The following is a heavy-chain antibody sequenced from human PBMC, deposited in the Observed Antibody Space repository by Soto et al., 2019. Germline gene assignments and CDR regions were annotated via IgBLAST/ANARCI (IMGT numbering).Heavy chain of an antibody. J-gene: IGHJ4*02. CDR1: GGSISSSSYY. CDR2: IYYSGST. V-gene: IGHV4-39*01. CDR3: ARHVGELAYFDY. D-gene: IGHD1-26*01. Sequence: SETLSLTCTVSGGSISSSSYYWGWIRQSPGKGLEWIGSIYYSGSTYYNPSLKSRVTISVDTPKNQFSLKLSSVTAADTAVYYCARHVGELAYFDYCGQGTLVTVSS.